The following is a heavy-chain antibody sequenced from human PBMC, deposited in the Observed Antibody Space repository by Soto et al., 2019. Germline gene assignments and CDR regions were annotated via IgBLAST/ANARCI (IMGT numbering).Heavy chain of an antibody. CDR3: ARDPRGLPHQSSIAAAGTGWFDP. Sequence: QVQLVQSGAEVKKPGASVKVSCKASGYTFTSYGISWVRQAPGQGLEWMGWISAYNGNTNYAQKLQGRVTMTTDTSTSTAYMELRSRRSDDTAVYYCARDPRGLPHQSSIAAAGTGWFDPWGQGTLVTVSS. CDR2: ISAYNGNT. D-gene: IGHD6-13*01. CDR1: GYTFTSYG. J-gene: IGHJ5*02. V-gene: IGHV1-18*01.